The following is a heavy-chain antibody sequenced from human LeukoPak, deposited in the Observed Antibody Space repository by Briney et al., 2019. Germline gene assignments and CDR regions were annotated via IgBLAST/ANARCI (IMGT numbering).Heavy chain of an antibody. CDR3: AKGQMVRELLLVDY. V-gene: IGHV3-30*18. J-gene: IGHJ4*02. Sequence: GGSLRLSCAASGFTFSSYVMSWVRQAPGKGLKWVAVISYDGSNKYYADSVKGRFTISRDNSKNTLYLQMNSLRAEDTAVYYCAKGQMVRELLLVDYWGQGTLVTVSS. CDR1: GFTFSSYV. CDR2: ISYDGSNK. D-gene: IGHD3-10*01.